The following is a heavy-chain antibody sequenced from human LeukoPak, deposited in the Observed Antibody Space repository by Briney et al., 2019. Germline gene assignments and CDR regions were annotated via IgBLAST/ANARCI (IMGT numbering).Heavy chain of an antibody. J-gene: IGHJ5*02. Sequence: SETLSLTCTVSGGSVSSGSYYWSWIRQPPGKGLEWIGYIYYSGSTNYNPSLKSRVTISVDTSKNQFSLKLSFVTAADTAVYYCARGVAAPGTGGLSWFDPWGQGTLVTVSS. V-gene: IGHV4-61*01. CDR1: GGSVSSGSYY. D-gene: IGHD6-13*01. CDR3: ARGVAAPGTGGLSWFDP. CDR2: IYYSGST.